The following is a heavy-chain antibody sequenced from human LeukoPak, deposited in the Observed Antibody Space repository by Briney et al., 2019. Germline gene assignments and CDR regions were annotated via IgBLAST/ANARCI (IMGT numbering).Heavy chain of an antibody. Sequence: SGGSLRLSCAASGFSFSSYWMHWVRQAPGKGLVWVSRLNSDGSSTTYADSVKGRFTISRDNAKNTLYLQMNSLRAEDTAVYYCARDWGRRQQGNYYYYYYMDVWGKGTTVTVSS. CDR2: LNSDGSST. CDR1: GFSFSSYW. CDR3: ARDWGRRQQGNYYYYYYMDV. V-gene: IGHV3-74*01. J-gene: IGHJ6*03. D-gene: IGHD6-13*01.